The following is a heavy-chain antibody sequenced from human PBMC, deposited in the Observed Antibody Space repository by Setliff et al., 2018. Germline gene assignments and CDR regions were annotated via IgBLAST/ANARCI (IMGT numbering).Heavy chain of an antibody. Sequence: PSETLSLTCTVSGGSIGSYYWTWIRQPAGRGLEWIGRIYTTGNTNFNPSLNSRVTMSLDKSKNQFSLKLSSVTAADSAVYFCARVRIVPYCMDVWGKGTTVTVSS. CDR1: GGSIGSYY. V-gene: IGHV4-4*07. CDR3: ARVRIVPYCMDV. D-gene: IGHD2-15*01. CDR2: IYTTGNT. J-gene: IGHJ6*03.